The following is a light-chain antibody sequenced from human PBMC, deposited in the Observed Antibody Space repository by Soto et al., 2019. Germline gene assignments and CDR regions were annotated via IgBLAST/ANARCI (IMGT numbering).Light chain of an antibody. J-gene: IGKJ5*01. CDR3: QQYTHWPPIT. CDR2: GAS. Sequence: EIVLTQSPYTLSVSQGDRATLSCTASQSVSSNLAWYQQKPGQAPSLLIYGASTRATGIPARFSGSGSGTEFTLTISTLQSEDFAVYYCQQYTHWPPITFGQGTRLEIK. CDR1: QSVSSN. V-gene: IGKV3-15*01.